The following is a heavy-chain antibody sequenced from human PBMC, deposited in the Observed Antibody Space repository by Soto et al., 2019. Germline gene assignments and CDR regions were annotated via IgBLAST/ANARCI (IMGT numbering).Heavy chain of an antibody. CDR1: GGTFSSYA. V-gene: IGHV1-69*01. CDR3: AKVKYDSSGYCRNFDY. Sequence: QVQLVQSGAEVKKPGSSVKVSCKASGGTFSSYAFSWVRQAPGQGREWVGGIIPPFGSANYAQKFQGRVTITADESTSTAYMELSSLRSDDTAMYYCAKVKYDSSGYCRNFDYRGQSTLVTVSS. J-gene: IGHJ4*02. CDR2: IIPPFGSA. D-gene: IGHD3-22*01.